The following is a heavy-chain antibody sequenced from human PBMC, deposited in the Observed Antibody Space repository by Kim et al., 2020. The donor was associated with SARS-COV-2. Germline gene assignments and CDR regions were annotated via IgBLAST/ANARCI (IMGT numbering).Heavy chain of an antibody. CDR2: ISGSGDNT. CDR3: AKGVTERSQSPCSYYFAMDV. D-gene: IGHD1-20*01. Sequence: GGSLRLSCAASGFTFNRYGPNWVRQAPGKGLEWVSGISGSGDNTYYADSVRGRFTIPRDNSKSTVFLQMNSLRAEDPAVYYCAKGVTERSQSPCSYYFAMDVWSEETTVPVSA. J-gene: IGHJ6*04. CDR1: GFTFNRYG. V-gene: IGHV3-23*01.